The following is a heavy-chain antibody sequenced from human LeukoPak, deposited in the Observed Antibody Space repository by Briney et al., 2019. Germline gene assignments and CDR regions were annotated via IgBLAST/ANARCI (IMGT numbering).Heavy chain of an antibody. D-gene: IGHD5-18*01. CDR2: IYYSGST. CDR3: ARSGLWRYYMDV. CDR1: GGSISPYY. V-gene: IGHV4-59*01. Sequence: SETLSLTCTVSGGSISPYYWSWIRQPPGKGLEWIGYIYYSGSTNYNPSLKSRVTISVDTSKNQFSLKLSSVTAADTAVYYCARSGLWRYYMDVWGKGTTVTVSS. J-gene: IGHJ6*03.